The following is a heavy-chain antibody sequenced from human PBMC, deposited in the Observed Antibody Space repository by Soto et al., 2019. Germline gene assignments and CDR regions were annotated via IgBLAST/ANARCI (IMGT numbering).Heavy chain of an antibody. J-gene: IGHJ4*02. V-gene: IGHV3-30*18. CDR2: VSHDGRNT. CDR3: AKGGRQWLVTSDFNY. D-gene: IGHD6-19*01. CDR1: GFTFSDYA. Sequence: PGGSLRLCCAASGFTFSDYAMHWVRQAPGKGLEWVAVVSHDGRNTHYADSVKGRFTISRDSSKHTVSLEMTSLRAEDTAVYYCAKGGRQWLVTSDFNYWGQGALVTVSS.